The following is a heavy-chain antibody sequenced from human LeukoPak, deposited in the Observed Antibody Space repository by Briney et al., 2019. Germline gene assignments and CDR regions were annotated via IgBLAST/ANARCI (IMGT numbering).Heavy chain of an antibody. CDR3: ARDPPIGGADVFDI. J-gene: IGHJ3*02. CDR2: INPNTGDT. V-gene: IGHV1-2*02. D-gene: IGHD3-10*01. Sequence: ASVKVSCEASGYSFTGYYMHWVRQAPGQGVEWMGWINPNTGDTNYAQKFQGRVTMTRDTSISTAYMVLSRLTSDDTAVYYCARDPPIGGADVFDIWGQGTMVTVSS. CDR1: GYSFTGYY.